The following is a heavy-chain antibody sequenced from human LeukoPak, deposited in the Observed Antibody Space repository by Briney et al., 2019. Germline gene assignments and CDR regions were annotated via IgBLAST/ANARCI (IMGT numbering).Heavy chain of an antibody. CDR1: GDSVSANGAA. CDR3: ARVPYYDFQADAFDI. J-gene: IGHJ3*02. CDR2: TYYRSKWYN. Sequence: SQTLSLTCAISGDSVSANGAAWNWIRQSPSRGLEWLGRTYYRSKWYNDYAVSVKSRITINPDTSKNQFSLQLNFVTTEDTAVYYCARVPYYDFQADAFDIWGQGTMVTVSS. V-gene: IGHV6-1*01. D-gene: IGHD3-3*01.